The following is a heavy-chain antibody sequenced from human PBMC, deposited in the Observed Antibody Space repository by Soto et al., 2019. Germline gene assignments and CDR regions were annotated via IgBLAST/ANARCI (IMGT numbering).Heavy chain of an antibody. D-gene: IGHD3-3*01. CDR2: ISGSGGST. CDR1: GFTFSSYA. J-gene: IGHJ4*02. CDR3: AKFPPWYNDFWSGYFDKFDY. V-gene: IGHV3-23*01. Sequence: GSLRLSCAASGFTFSSYAMSWVRQAPGKGLEWVSAISGSGGSTYYADSVKGRFTISRDNSKNTLYLQMNSLRAEDTAVYYCAKFPPWYNDFWSGYFDKFDYWGQGTLVTVSS.